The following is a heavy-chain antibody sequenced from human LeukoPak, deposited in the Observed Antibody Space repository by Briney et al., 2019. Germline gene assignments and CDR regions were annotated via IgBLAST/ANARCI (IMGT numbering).Heavy chain of an antibody. CDR3: AKDPAVAGRGKNDAFDI. CDR1: GFTFSSYA. D-gene: IGHD6-19*01. CDR2: ISGSGGST. Sequence: PGGSLRLSCAASGFTFSSYAMSWVRQAPGKGLEWVSAISGSGGSTYYADSVKGRFTISRDNSKNTLYLQMNSLRAEDTAVYYCAKDPAVAGRGKNDAFDIWGQGTMVTVSS. V-gene: IGHV3-23*01. J-gene: IGHJ3*02.